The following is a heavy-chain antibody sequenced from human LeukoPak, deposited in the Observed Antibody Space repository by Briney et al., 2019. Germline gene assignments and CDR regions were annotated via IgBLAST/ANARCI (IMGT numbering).Heavy chain of an antibody. CDR3: ARGGSSSWTYYFDY. CDR2: ISAYNGNT. D-gene: IGHD6-13*01. J-gene: IGHJ4*02. V-gene: IGHV1-18*01. CDR1: GYTFTSYG. Sequence: ASVKVSCKASGYTFTSYGISWVRQVPGQGLEWMGWISAYNGNTNYAQKLQGRVNMTTDTSTSTAYMALRSLRSDDTAVYYCARGGSSSWTYYFDYWGQGTLVTVSS.